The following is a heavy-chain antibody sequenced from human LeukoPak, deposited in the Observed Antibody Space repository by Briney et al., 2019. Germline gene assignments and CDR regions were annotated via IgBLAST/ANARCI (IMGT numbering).Heavy chain of an antibody. CDR2: IWSDGTNQ. Sequence: SGGSLRLSCAASGFPLSSYSINWVRQAPGKGLQWVAVIWSDGTNQYYADSVKGRFTISRDDSGNTVYLQMNSLRPADTGVYYCARDAQRGFDYSNSLEYWGQGTPVTVST. V-gene: IGHV3-33*08. D-gene: IGHD4-11*01. J-gene: IGHJ4*02. CDR1: GFPLSSYS. CDR3: ARDAQRGFDYSNSLEY.